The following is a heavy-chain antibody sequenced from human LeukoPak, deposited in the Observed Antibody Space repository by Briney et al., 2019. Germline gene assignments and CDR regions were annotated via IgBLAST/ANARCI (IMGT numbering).Heavy chain of an antibody. CDR3: ARVSFGGWELLGFYFDY. D-gene: IGHD1-26*01. Sequence: PSGTLSLTCAVSGGSISSSNWWSWVRPPPGKGLEWIGEIYHSGSTNYNPSLKSRVTISVDKSKNQFSLKLSSVTAADAAVYYCARVSFGGWELLGFYFDYWGQGTLVTVSS. CDR2: IYHSGST. J-gene: IGHJ4*02. CDR1: GGSISSSNW. V-gene: IGHV4-4*02.